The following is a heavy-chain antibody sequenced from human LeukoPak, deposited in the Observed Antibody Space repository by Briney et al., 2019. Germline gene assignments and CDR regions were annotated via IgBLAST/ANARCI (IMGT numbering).Heavy chain of an antibody. D-gene: IGHD6-13*01. J-gene: IGHJ4*02. CDR2: ISGSGGST. CDR3: AKDLGSSSWYDY. Sequence: GGSLRLSCAASGFTFSSYAMSWVRQAPRKGLEWVSAISGSGGSTYYADSVKGRFTISRDNSKNTLYLQMNSLRAEDTAVYYCAKDLGSSSWYDYWGQGTLVTVSS. V-gene: IGHV3-23*01. CDR1: GFTFSSYA.